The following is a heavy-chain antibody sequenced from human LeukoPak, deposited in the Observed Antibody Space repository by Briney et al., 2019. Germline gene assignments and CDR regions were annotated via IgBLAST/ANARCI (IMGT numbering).Heavy chain of an antibody. Sequence: SETLSLTCTVSGGSISSGGYYWSCIRQHPGRGLEWNGHIYYSVSTYYTPSLKSLVTLSVDTSKNQFSLKLSSVTAADTAVYYCARARYSSSWLGSWFDPWGQGTLVTVSS. V-gene: IGHV4-31*01. CDR1: GGSISSGGYY. CDR3: ARARYSSSWLGSWFDP. D-gene: IGHD6-13*01. CDR2: IYYSVST. J-gene: IGHJ5*02.